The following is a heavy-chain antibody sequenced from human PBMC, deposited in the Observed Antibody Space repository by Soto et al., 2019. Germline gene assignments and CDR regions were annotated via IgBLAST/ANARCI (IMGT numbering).Heavy chain of an antibody. CDR2: ISGSGGST. V-gene: IGHV3-23*01. CDR1: GFTFSSYA. CDR3: ATQTAYYDILTGPYGWFDP. Sequence: PGGSLRLSCAASGFTFSSYAMSWVRQAPGKGLEWVSAISGSGGSTYYADSVKGRFTISRDNSKNTLYLQMNSLRAEDTAVYYCATQTAYYDILTGPYGWFDPWGQGTLVTVSS. J-gene: IGHJ5*02. D-gene: IGHD3-9*01.